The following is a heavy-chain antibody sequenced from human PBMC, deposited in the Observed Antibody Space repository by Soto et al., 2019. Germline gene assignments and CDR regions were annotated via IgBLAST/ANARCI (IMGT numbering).Heavy chain of an antibody. V-gene: IGHV3-15*01. CDR2: IKSKTDGGTT. CDR1: GFTFSNAW. Sequence: GGSLRLSCAASGFTFSNAWMSWVRQAPGKGLEWVGRIKSKTDGGTTDYAAPVKGRFTISRDDSKNTLYLQMNSLKTEDTAVYYCTTEGVYYGSGSYLASYYYGMDVWGQPTTATV. CDR3: TTEGVYYGSGSYLASYYYGMDV. D-gene: IGHD3-10*01. J-gene: IGHJ6*02.